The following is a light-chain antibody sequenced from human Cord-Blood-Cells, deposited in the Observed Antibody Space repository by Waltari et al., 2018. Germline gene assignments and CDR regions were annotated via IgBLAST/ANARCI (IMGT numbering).Light chain of an antibody. J-gene: IGKJ2*03. Sequence: EIVMTQSPATLSVSPGERATLSCRAGQRVSSNVAWYQQKPGQAPRLLIYGASTRATGIPARFSGSGSGTEFTLTISSLQSEDFAVYYCQQYNNWPPYSFGQGTKLEIK. CDR1: QRVSSN. CDR2: GAS. V-gene: IGKV3-15*01. CDR3: QQYNNWPPYS.